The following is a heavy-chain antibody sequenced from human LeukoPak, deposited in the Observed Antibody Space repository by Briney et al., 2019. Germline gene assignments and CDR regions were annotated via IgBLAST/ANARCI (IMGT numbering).Heavy chain of an antibody. J-gene: IGHJ4*02. Sequence: GGSLRLSCSASGFIFSNYWMSCVRQAPGKGLEWVVNIKQDGREKYYVDSVKGRFTISRDNAKNSLSLQMDRRRAGDTAVYYCARDKSYGDSEDYWGQGTLVTVSS. CDR1: GFIFSNYW. D-gene: IGHD4-17*01. CDR3: ARDKSYGDSEDY. V-gene: IGHV3-7*05. CDR2: IKQDGREK.